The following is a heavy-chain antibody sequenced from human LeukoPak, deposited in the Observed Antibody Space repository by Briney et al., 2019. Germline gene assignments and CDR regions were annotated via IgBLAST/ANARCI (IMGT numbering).Heavy chain of an antibody. J-gene: IGHJ6*02. D-gene: IGHD3-22*01. Sequence: SETLSLTCSVSGGSISSYYWSWIRQPPGKGLEWIGYIYYSGSTNYNPSLKSRVTISVDTSKNQFSLKLSSVTAADTAVYYCARNTITYYYDSSGYHYYGMDVWGQGTTVIVS. CDR1: GGSISSYY. CDR2: IYYSGST. CDR3: ARNTITYYYDSSGYHYYGMDV. V-gene: IGHV4-59*08.